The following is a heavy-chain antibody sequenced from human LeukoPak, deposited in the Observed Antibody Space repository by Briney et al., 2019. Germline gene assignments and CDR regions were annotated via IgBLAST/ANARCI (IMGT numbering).Heavy chain of an antibody. D-gene: IGHD3-22*01. V-gene: IGHV3-23*01. J-gene: IGHJ4*02. Sequence: PGGSLRLSCSASGFTFSRFAMTWVRHLPGKGLEWVSTISGNGLQTSCADSVKGRFSVSRDNSVNIVYLQMDSLRADDSALYSCAKDANYLDSSGYFIPFDYWGPGTLVTVAS. CDR1: GFTFSRFA. CDR2: ISGNGLQT. CDR3: AKDANYLDSSGYFIPFDY.